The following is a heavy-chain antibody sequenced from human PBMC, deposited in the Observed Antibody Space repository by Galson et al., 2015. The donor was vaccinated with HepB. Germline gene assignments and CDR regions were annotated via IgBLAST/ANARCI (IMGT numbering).Heavy chain of an antibody. CDR2: ISYDGSNK. CDR3: AKARVWGSYR. CDR1: GFTFSSYG. J-gene: IGHJ4*02. V-gene: IGHV3-30*18. Sequence: SLRLSCAASGFTFSSYGMHWVRQAPGKGLEWVAVISYDGSNKYYADSVKGRFTISRDNSKNTLYLQMNSLRAEDTAVYYCAKARVWGSYRWGQGTLVTVSS. D-gene: IGHD3-16*02.